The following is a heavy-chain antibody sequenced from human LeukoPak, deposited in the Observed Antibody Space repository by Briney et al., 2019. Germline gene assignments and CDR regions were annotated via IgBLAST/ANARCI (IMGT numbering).Heavy chain of an antibody. Sequence: QPGGSLRLSCAASGFSFSTHTINWVRQAPGKGLEWVSSISASSTYLYYADSVRGRFTISRDNARNSVFLQMSSLRPEDTAVYYCARLLVYNSGGEAFDHWGQGTLVTVSS. V-gene: IGHV3-21*01. CDR1: GFSFSTHT. J-gene: IGHJ4*02. CDR3: ARLLVYNSGGEAFDH. D-gene: IGHD1-20*01. CDR2: ISASSTYL.